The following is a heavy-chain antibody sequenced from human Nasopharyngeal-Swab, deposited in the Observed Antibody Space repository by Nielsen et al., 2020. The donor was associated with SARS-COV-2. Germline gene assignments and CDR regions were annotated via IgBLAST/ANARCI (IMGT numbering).Heavy chain of an antibody. V-gene: IGHV6-1*01. Sequence: SETLSLTCAISGDSVSSNTAAWSWIRQSPSRGLEWLGRTWYRSKWHYDYAESVKSRITINPDTTKNQFYLQLNSVTPEDPAVYYCARGSQGTRWSWGQGTLVTVSS. CDR2: TWYRSKWHY. D-gene: IGHD2-15*01. CDR1: GDSVSSNTAA. J-gene: IGHJ5*02. CDR3: ARGSQGTRWS.